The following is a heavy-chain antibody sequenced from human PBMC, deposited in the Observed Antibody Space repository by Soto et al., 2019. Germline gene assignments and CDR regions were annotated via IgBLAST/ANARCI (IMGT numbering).Heavy chain of an antibody. Sequence: QGQLVESGGGVVQTGRSLRLSCAASGLTFSIYGMHWVRQAPGKGLEWVALISYDGSNKYYVDSVKGRFTISRDNSKNTMYLEMISLRTDDTAVYYCARGLGMWYFDLWGRGTLVTVSS. CDR1: GLTFSIYG. D-gene: IGHD7-27*01. V-gene: IGHV3-30*03. CDR2: ISYDGSNK. J-gene: IGHJ2*01. CDR3: ARGLGMWYFDL.